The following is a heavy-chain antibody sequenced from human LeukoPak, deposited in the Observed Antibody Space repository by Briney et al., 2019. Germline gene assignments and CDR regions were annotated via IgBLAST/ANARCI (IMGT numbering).Heavy chain of an antibody. V-gene: IGHV3-9*01. CDR2: ISWNSGSI. CDR1: GFTFDDYA. J-gene: IGHJ6*02. D-gene: IGHD3-10*01. CDR3: AKDLGPSDYYGSGSYHYYYYGMDV. Sequence: GRSLRLSCAASGFTFDDYAMHWVRQAPGKGLEWVSGISWNSGSIGYADSVKGRFTISRDNAKNSLYLQMNSLRAEDTALYYCAKDLGPSDYYGSGSYHYYYYGMDVWGQGTTVTVSS.